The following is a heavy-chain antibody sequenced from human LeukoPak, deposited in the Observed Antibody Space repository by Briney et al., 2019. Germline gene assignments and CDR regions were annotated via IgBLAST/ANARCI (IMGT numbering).Heavy chain of an antibody. Sequence: GGSLRLSCAASGFTFSSYCMNWVRQAPGKGLEWVSSISSSSSYIYYADSVKGRFTISRDNAKNSLYLQMNSQRAEDTAVYYCAIDTNEQGGVAFDIWGQGTMVTVSS. CDR1: GFTFSSYC. CDR2: ISSSSSYI. V-gene: IGHV3-21*01. CDR3: AIDTNEQGGVAFDI. D-gene: IGHD2-8*01. J-gene: IGHJ3*02.